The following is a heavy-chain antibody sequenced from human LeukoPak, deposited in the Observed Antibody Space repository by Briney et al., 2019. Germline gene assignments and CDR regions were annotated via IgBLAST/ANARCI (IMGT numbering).Heavy chain of an antibody. V-gene: IGHV1-69*04. CDR3: ARDAGTAMVPNWFDP. CDR2: IIPILGIA. J-gene: IGHJ5*02. Sequence: ASVKVSCKASGYTFTSYAISWVRQAPGQGLEWMGRIIPILGIANYAQKFQGRVTITADKSTSTAYMELSSLRSEDTAVYYCARDAGTAMVPNWFDPWGQGTLVTVSS. CDR1: GYTFTSYA. D-gene: IGHD5-18*01.